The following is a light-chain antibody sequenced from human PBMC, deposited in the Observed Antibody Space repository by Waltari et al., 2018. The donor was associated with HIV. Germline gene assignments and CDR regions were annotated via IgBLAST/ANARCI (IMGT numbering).Light chain of an antibody. Sequence: QSALTQPASVSASPGQSITISCTGSISDVWNYNLVSWYQQHPGKAPKLMIYEVINRPSGVSNRFSGSKSGNTASLTISGLQAEDEADYYCCSYAGSSNWVFGGGTKLTVL. CDR1: ISDVWNYNL. CDR2: EVI. CDR3: CSYAGSSNWV. J-gene: IGLJ3*02. V-gene: IGLV2-23*02.